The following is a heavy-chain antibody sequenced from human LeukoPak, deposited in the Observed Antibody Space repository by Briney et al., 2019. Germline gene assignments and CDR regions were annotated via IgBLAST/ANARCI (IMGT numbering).Heavy chain of an antibody. Sequence: PGGSLRLSCAASGFTFSSYAMSWVRQAPGKGLEWVSAISGSGGSTYYADSVKGRFTISRDNSKNTLYLQMNSLRAEDTAVYYCAKDAYYYDSSGYYYPELFDYWGQGTLVTVSS. CDR2: ISGSGGST. D-gene: IGHD3-22*01. V-gene: IGHV3-23*01. J-gene: IGHJ4*02. CDR3: AKDAYYYDSSGYYYPELFDY. CDR1: GFTFSSYA.